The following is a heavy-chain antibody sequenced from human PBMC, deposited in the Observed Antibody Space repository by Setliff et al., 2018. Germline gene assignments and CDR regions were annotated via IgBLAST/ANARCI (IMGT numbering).Heavy chain of an antibody. D-gene: IGHD4-17*01. CDR3: ARLMDSATTFDY. CDR2: IWEDGSEK. CDR1: GLSYINDW. V-gene: IGHV3-7*01. Sequence: GGSLRLSCTASGLSYINDWVSWVRQAPGKGLEWVATIWEDGSEKRYVDSVNGRFTISRDNAKNSLYLQMNSLRIGDTAVYFCARLMDSATTFDYWGQGTLVTVSS. J-gene: IGHJ4*02.